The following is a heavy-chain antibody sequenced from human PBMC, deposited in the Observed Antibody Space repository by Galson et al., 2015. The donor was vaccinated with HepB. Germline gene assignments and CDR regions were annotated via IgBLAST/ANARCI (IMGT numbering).Heavy chain of an antibody. CDR3: AKTKGAYSYDLEDY. CDR1: GFTFSDYA. D-gene: IGHD2-8*01. CDR2: INTSGGTT. Sequence: SLRLSCAASGFTFSDYAMNWVRQAPGKGLEWVSSINTSGGTTYYAVSVRGRFTISRDNSKSALYLQMNSLRVEDTAIYYCAKTKGAYSYDLEDYWGQGTLVTVSS. V-gene: IGHV3-23*01. J-gene: IGHJ4*02.